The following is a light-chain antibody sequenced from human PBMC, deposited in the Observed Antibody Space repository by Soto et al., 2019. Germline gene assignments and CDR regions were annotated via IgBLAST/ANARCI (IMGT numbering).Light chain of an antibody. J-gene: IGKJ1*01. CDR1: QNIKTW. Sequence: DIQMTQSPSTLSASVGERVTITCRASQNIKTWLAWYQQKPGKAPKLLIYKASALESGVPSRFSGSGSGTEFTLTISSLQPDDLATYYCQQCYTYWTFGQGTKVEIK. CDR3: QQCYTYWT. V-gene: IGKV1-5*03. CDR2: KAS.